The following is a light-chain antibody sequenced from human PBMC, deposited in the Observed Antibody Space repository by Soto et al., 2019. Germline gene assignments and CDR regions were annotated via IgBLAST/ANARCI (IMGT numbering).Light chain of an antibody. CDR3: QQYNNWPQWT. CDR2: DAS. V-gene: IGKV3-15*01. J-gene: IGKJ1*01. CDR1: QSVSNN. Sequence: ILMTQSPATLSVSPGERATLSCRASQSVSNNLAWYQQKPGQAPRLLIYDASTRATGIPARFSGSGSGTEFTLTIGGLQSEDFAVFYCQQYNNWPQWTFGQGTKVEMK.